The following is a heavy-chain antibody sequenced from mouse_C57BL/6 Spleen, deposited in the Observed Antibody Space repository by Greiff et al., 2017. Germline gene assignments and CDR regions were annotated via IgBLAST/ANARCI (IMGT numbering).Heavy chain of an antibody. V-gene: IGHV3-1*01. CDR3: ARGAMDY. CDR2: IRYSGST. CDR1: GYSITSGYD. Sequence: ESGPGMVKPSQSLSLTCTVTGYSITSGYDWHWIRHFPGNKLEWMGYIRYSGSTNYNPPLKSRTSITHDPSKNHFFLKLNSVTTDDTATNYCARGAMDYWGQGTSVTVSS. J-gene: IGHJ4*01.